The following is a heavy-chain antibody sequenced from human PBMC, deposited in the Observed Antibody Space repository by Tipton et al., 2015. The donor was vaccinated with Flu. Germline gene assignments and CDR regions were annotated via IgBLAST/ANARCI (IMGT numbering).Heavy chain of an antibody. V-gene: IGHV3-20*04. CDR1: GFIFDDYG. J-gene: IGHJ4*02. CDR3: ARDRTRLASPLDY. CDR2: INWNGGTT. Sequence: SLRLSCAASGFIFDDYGMSWVRQAPGKGLEWVSGINWNGGTTGYADSVKGRFIISRDNAKNSLSLQMNSLRAEDTALYFCARDRTRLASPLDYWGQGTLVTVSP. D-gene: IGHD3-16*01.